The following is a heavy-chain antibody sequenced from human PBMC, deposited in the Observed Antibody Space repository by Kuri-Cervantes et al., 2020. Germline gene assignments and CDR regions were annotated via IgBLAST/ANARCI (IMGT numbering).Heavy chain of an antibody. CDR1: GGSFSGYY. CDR3: ARVPAYCSSTSCPRTSYMDV. J-gene: IGHJ6*03. V-gene: IGHV4-34*01. Sequence: SETLSLTCAVYGGSFSGYYWSWIRQPPGKGLEWIGEIHYSGSTNYNPSLKSRVTISMDTSKNQFSLKLSSVTAADTAVYYCARVPAYCSSTSCPRTSYMDVWGKGTTVTVSS. D-gene: IGHD2-2*01. CDR2: IHYSGST.